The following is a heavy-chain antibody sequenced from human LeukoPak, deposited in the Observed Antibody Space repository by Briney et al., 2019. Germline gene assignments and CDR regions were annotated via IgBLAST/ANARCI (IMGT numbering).Heavy chain of an antibody. D-gene: IGHD2-21*02. CDR3: ARMDPDGGDSNGFDS. CDR1: GYTFTGFF. J-gene: IGHJ5*01. Sequence: GSVKVSCKASGYTFTGFFMNWVRQAPGQGLEWMGWINPNIGDAYYAQKFQGRVTMTRDRSINTAYMELSRLTSDDTAVYYCARMDPDGGDSNGFDSWGQGTLVTVSS. CDR2: INPNIGDA. V-gene: IGHV1-2*02.